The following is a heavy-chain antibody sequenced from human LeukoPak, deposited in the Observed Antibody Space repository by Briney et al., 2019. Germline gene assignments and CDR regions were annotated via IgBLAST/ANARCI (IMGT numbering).Heavy chain of an antibody. V-gene: IGHV3-30-3*01. CDR2: ISYDGSNK. CDR1: GFTFSSYA. D-gene: IGHD5-18*01. CDR3: ARVVGYSYGYSDY. Sequence: GGSLRLSCAASGFTFSSYAMHWVRQAPGKGLEWVAVISYDGSNKYYADSVKGRFTISRDNSKNTLYLQMNSLRAEDTAVYYCARVVGYSYGYSDYWGQGTLVTVSS. J-gene: IGHJ4*02.